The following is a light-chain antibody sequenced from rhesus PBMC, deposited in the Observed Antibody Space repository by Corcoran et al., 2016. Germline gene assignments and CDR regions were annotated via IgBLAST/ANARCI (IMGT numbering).Light chain of an antibody. CDR1: QNIYSN. CDR3: QHYYDNPYS. CDR2: AAS. J-gene: IGKJ2*01. V-gene: IGKV1S12*01. Sequence: DIQMTQSPSALSASVGDRVTISCRASQNIYSNLAWYQQKPGKAPKLLIYAASSLQTGLPSRFSGSGSGTDFTLPISSLQPEDSAAYYCQHYYDNPYSFGQGTKVEIK.